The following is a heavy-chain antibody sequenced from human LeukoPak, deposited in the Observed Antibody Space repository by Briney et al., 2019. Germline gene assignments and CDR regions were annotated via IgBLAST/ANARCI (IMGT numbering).Heavy chain of an antibody. D-gene: IGHD3-10*01. CDR1: GGSISSGRYY. J-gene: IGHJ6*02. CDR3: ARDRLYGSGSHSYYYGMDV. Sequence: SETLSLTCTVSGGSISSGRYYWSWIRQHPGKGLEWIGYIYYSGSTYYNPSLKSRVTISVDTSKNQFSLKLSSVTAADTAVYYCARDRLYGSGSHSYYYGMDVWGQGTTVTVSS. CDR2: IYYSGST. V-gene: IGHV4-31*03.